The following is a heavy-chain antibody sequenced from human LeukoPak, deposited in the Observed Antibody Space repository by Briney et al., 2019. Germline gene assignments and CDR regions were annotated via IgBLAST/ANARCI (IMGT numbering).Heavy chain of an antibody. Sequence: GGSLRLSCAASGPTFSSYAMSWVRQAPGKGLEWVSAISGSGGSTYYADSVKGRFTISRDNSKNTLYLQMNSLRAEDTAVYYCAKVAEIVVVVAATPSWFDPWGQGTLVTVSS. CDR3: AKVAEIVVVVAATPSWFDP. CDR1: GPTFSSYA. V-gene: IGHV3-23*01. J-gene: IGHJ5*02. CDR2: ISGSGGST. D-gene: IGHD2-15*01.